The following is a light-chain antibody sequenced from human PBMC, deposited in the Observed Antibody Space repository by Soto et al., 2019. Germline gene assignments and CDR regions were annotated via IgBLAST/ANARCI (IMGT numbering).Light chain of an antibody. V-gene: IGKV3-15*01. Sequence: EIVMTQSPATLSVSPGERATLSCRASQSISTELAWYPQKPGQPPRRLIYSASTRATGVPARFTGSGSGSEFTLTISGLQSEDFAVYYCQRGHNWPLTFGQGTRLEI. CDR3: QRGHNWPLT. CDR2: SAS. J-gene: IGKJ2*01. CDR1: QSISTE.